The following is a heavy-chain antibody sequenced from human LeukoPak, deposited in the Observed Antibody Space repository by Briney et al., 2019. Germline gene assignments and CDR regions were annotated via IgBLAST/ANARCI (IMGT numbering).Heavy chain of an antibody. Sequence: ASVKLSCKASGYTFTNYGISWVRQAPGQWLEWMGWISAYNGNTDYAQNLQGRVTMTTDTLTSTAYMELRSLRSDDTAVYYCARDQSLVAYSSTWFDYWGQGTPVTVSS. V-gene: IGHV1-18*01. CDR2: ISAYNGNT. CDR1: GYTFTNYG. CDR3: ARDQSLVAYSSTWFDY. J-gene: IGHJ4*02. D-gene: IGHD6-13*01.